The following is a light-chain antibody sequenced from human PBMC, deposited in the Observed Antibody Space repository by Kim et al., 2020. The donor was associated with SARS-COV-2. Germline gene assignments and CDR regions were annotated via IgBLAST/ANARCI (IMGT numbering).Light chain of an antibody. CDR1: SSDVGGYNY. CDR3: CSYAGSNSLV. CDR2: DVS. Sequence: GQSITISGTGTSSDVGGYNYVTWYQQHPGKAPKVIIYDVSKRPSGIPDRFSGSKSGNTASLTISGLQTEDEGDYHCCSYAGSNSLVFGGGTKVTVL. V-gene: IGLV2-11*03. J-gene: IGLJ2*01.